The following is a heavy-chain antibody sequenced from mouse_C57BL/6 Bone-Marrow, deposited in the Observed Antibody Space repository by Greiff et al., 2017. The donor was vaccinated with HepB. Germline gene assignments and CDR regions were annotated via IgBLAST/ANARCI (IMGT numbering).Heavy chain of an antibody. J-gene: IGHJ2*01. CDR2: IYPGSGST. CDR1: GYTFTSYW. Sequence: QVQLQQPGAELVKPGASVKLSCKASGYTFTSYWIPWVKQRPGQGLEWIGDIYPGSGSTNYNEKFKSKATLTVDTSSSTAYMQLSSLTSDDSAVYYCARSGGYCYGPDFDYCGQGTTLTVSS. V-gene: IGHV1-55*01. D-gene: IGHD1-1*01. CDR3: ARSGGYCYGPDFDY.